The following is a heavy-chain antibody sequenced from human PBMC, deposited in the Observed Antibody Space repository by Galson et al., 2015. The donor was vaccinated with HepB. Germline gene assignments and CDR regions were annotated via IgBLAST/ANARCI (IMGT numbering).Heavy chain of an antibody. CDR3: ARGHLDDAFDI. V-gene: IGHV3-48*01. Sequence: SLRLSCAASGFTFSTYTMNWVRQAPGKGLEWVSYISSSSSTIYYADSVKGRFTISRDNAKNSLYLQMNSLRAEDTAVYYCARGHLDDAFDIWGQGTMVTASS. J-gene: IGHJ3*02. CDR1: GFTFSTYT. CDR2: ISSSSSTI.